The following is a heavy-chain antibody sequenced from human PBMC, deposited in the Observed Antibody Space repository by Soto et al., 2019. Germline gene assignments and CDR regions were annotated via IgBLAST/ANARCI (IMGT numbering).Heavy chain of an antibody. J-gene: IGHJ5*02. CDR1: GFTFSSYW. Sequence: EVQLVESGGGLVQPGGSLRLSCEASGFTFSSYWMHWVRQAPGKGLVWVSRINSDGSSTSYADSVKGRFTISRDNAKNTLYLQMNSLGAEDTAVYYCARAYCSRGSCYGRWFDPWGQGTLVTASS. V-gene: IGHV3-74*01. D-gene: IGHD2-15*01. CDR3: ARAYCSRGSCYGRWFDP. CDR2: INSDGSST.